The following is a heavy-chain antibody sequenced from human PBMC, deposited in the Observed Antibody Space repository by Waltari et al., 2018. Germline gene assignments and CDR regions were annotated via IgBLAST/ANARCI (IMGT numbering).Heavy chain of an antibody. J-gene: IGHJ4*02. V-gene: IGHV3-74*01. Sequence: EVQLVESGGGLVQPGGSLRLSCAASGFTFSSHWMHGVRQAPGKGLVWVSLVNRDGSSTSYADSVKGRFTISRDNTKNTLYLQMNSLRAEDTAVYYCARGGSVPLYYWGQGTLVTVSS. CDR3: ARGGSVPLYY. D-gene: IGHD6-19*01. CDR1: GFTFSSHW. CDR2: VNRDGSST.